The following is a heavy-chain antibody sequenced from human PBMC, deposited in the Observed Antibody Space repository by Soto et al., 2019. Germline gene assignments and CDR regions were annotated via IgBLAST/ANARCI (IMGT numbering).Heavy chain of an antibody. CDR2: IYYSGST. J-gene: IGHJ4*02. V-gene: IGHV4-59*01. Sequence: PSETPXLTCTVSDGSISRYYWSWIRQPPGKGLEWIGYIYYSGSTNYNPSLKSRVTISVDTSKNQFSLKLSSVTAADTAVYYSARVTGYNWNYFFDYWGQGTLVTVSS. D-gene: IGHD1-7*01. CDR3: ARVTGYNWNYFFDY. CDR1: DGSISRYY.